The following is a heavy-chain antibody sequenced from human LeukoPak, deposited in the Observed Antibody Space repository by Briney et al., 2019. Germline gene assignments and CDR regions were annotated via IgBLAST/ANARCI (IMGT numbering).Heavy chain of an antibody. CDR1: GGSISSGDYY. CDR2: IYYSGST. J-gene: IGHJ4*02. V-gene: IGHV4-30-4*02. Sequence: SETLSLTCTVSGGSISSGDYYWSWLRQPPGKGLEWIGYIYYSGSTYYNPSLKSRVTISVDTSKNQFSLKLSSVTAADTAVYYCARAMGATPYFDYWGQGTLVTVSS. CDR3: ARAMGATPYFDY. D-gene: IGHD1-26*01.